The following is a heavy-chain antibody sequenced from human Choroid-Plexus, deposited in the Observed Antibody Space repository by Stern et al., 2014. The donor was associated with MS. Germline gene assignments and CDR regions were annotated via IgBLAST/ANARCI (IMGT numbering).Heavy chain of an antibody. J-gene: IGHJ5*02. D-gene: IGHD2/OR15-2a*01. CDR1: GFTFGSCA. Sequence: VQLVESGGGVVQPGRPLRLSCVASGFTFGSCAMHWVRPAPGKGLEWVAGVSYDGRNKYYADSVKGRFTISRDNSQNTLYMQMSSLRPEDTAVYYCAKDRHYLTYFFDHWGQGSLVTVSS. V-gene: IGHV3-30*18. CDR2: VSYDGRNK. CDR3: AKDRHYLTYFFDH.